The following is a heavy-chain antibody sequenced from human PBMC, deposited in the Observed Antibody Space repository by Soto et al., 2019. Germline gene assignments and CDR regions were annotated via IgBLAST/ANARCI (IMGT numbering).Heavy chain of an antibody. Sequence: ASVKVSCKGSGGTCSSYAISLGRQAPGQGLEWMGGIIPIFGTANYAQKFQGRVTITADKSTSTAYMDLSSLRSEDTAVYYCARAAQYYYDSSGYYDFEHCGQGTLATFS. D-gene: IGHD3-22*01. J-gene: IGHJ4*02. V-gene: IGHV1-69*06. CDR3: ARAAQYYYDSSGYYDFEH. CDR1: GGTCSSYA. CDR2: IIPIFGTA.